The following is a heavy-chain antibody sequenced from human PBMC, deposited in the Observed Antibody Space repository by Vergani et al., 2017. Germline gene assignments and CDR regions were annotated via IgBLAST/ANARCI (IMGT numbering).Heavy chain of an antibody. CDR2: IYYSGST. CDR1: GGSFSGYY. V-gene: IGHV4-34*01. Sequence: QVQLQQWGAGLLKPSETLSLTCAVYGGSFSGYYWSWIRQPPGRGLEWIGSIYYSGSTYYNPSLKSRVTISVDTSKNQFSLKLSSVTAADTAVYYCARVVRSGWYGKYYFDYWGQGTLVTVSS. D-gene: IGHD6-19*01. CDR3: ARVVRSGWYGKYYFDY. J-gene: IGHJ4*02.